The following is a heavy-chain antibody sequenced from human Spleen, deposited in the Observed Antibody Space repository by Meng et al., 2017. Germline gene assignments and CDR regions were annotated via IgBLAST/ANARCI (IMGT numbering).Heavy chain of an antibody. J-gene: IGHJ3*02. CDR1: GYTFTGYY. V-gene: IGHV1-2*02. CDR3: ARDCSGWSCSDAFDI. Sequence: ASVKVSCKASGYTFTGYYMHWVRQAPGHGLEWMGWINPNSGGTNYAQKFQGRVTMTRDTSISTAYMELSRLRSDDTAVYYCARDCSGWSCSDAFDIWGQGTMVTVSS. D-gene: IGHD6-19*01. CDR2: INPNSGGT.